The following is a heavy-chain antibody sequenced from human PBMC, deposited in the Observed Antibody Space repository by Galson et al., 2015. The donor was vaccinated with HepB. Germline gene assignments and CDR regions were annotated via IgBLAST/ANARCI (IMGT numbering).Heavy chain of an antibody. CDR1: DYSFISYG. CDR2: INVYNGNT. J-gene: IGHJ3*02. D-gene: IGHD6-13*01. CDR3: ASNTGYRSSWHYDGGSFDI. V-gene: IGHV1-18*01. Sequence: SVKVSCKASDYSFISYGISWVRQAPGQGLEWMGWINVYNGNTNSAQKVQGRVSMATDTSTSTASMELRSLRSDDTAVYYCASNTGYRSSWHYDGGSFDIWGQGTMVTVSS.